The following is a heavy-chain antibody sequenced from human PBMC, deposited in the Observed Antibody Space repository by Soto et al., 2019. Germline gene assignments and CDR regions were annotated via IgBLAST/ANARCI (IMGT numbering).Heavy chain of an antibody. J-gene: IGHJ6*02. CDR2: ISAYNGNT. CDR1: GYTFTSYG. V-gene: IGHV1-18*04. D-gene: IGHD6-6*01. Sequence: QVQLVQSGAEVKKPGASVKVSCKASGYTFTSYGISWVRQAPGQGLEWMGWISAYNGNTNYAQKLQGRVTMTTDTSTSTAYMELRSLRSDDTAVYYCARGAIVARPEWDYYYYGMDVWGQGTTVTVSS. CDR3: ARGAIVARPEWDYYYYGMDV.